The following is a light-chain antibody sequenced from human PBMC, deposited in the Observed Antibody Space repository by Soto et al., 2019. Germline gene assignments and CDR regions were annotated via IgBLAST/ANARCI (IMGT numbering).Light chain of an antibody. CDR1: SSDVGDYNY. J-gene: IGLJ1*01. CDR2: DVS. Sequence: QSALTQPASVSGSPGQSITISCTGTSSDVGDYNYVSWYQQHPGKAPKLMIYDVSNRPSGVSNSFSGSKSGNTASLTISGLQAEDEADYYCSSYTSSSTYVFGTGTKLTVL. V-gene: IGLV2-14*01. CDR3: SSYTSSSTYV.